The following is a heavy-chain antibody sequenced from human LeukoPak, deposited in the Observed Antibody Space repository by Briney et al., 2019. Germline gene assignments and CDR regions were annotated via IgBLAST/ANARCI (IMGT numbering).Heavy chain of an antibody. V-gene: IGHV3-30*03. CDR2: ISYDGSNK. CDR1: GFTFSGYG. Sequence: PGGSLRLSCAASGFTFSGYGMHWVRQAPGKGLEWVAVISYDGSNKYYADSVNGRFTISRDNSKNTLSLQMNSLRAEDTAVYYCATGRKYSSSWYLGYWGQGTLVTVSS. CDR3: ATGRKYSSSWYLGY. D-gene: IGHD6-13*01. J-gene: IGHJ4*02.